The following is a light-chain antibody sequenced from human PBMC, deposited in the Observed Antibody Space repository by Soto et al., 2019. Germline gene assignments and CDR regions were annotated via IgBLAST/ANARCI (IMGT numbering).Light chain of an antibody. J-gene: IGKJ4*01. V-gene: IGKV3-11*01. Sequence: EIVLTQSPATLSSFPGHRVTLSCRASQSVSSNLAWYQQKPGQAPRLLIYDSTDRATGLPARFSGSGSGTDFTLTINSLEPEEFAVYYCQQRNSWPLTFGGGTKVDIK. CDR1: QSVSSN. CDR3: QQRNSWPLT. CDR2: DST.